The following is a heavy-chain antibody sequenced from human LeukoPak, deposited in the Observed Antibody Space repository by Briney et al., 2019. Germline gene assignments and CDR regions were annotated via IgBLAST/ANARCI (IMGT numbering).Heavy chain of an antibody. CDR3: AKGYSSGWYVDTFDI. D-gene: IGHD6-19*01. CDR1: GDSISSYY. J-gene: IGHJ3*02. CDR2: IYYSGTT. Sequence: PSETLSLTCSVSGDSISSYYWSWIRQPPGKGLEWIGYIYYSGTTNYNPSLKSRVTISVDTSKNQFSLKLSSVTAADTAVYYCAKGYSSGWYVDTFDIWGQGTMVTVS. V-gene: IGHV4-59*01.